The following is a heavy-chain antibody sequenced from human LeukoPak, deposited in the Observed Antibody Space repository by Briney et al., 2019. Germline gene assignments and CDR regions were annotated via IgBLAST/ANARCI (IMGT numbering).Heavy chain of an antibody. V-gene: IGHV4-59*01. CDR3: ARGTLVGAIYNWFDP. J-gene: IGHJ5*02. D-gene: IGHD1-26*01. Sequence: RSSETLSLTCTVSGGSISTYYWSWIRQPPGKGLEWIGHIYYSGSTNYNPSLKSRVTISVDTSKNQFSLELSSVTAADTAVYYCARGTLVGAIYNWFDPWGQGTLVTVSS. CDR1: GGSISTYY. CDR2: IYYSGST.